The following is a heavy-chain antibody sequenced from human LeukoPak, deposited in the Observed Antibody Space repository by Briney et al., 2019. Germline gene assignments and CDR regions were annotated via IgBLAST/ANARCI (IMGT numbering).Heavy chain of an antibody. V-gene: IGHV4-4*07. CDR2: IYTSGST. D-gene: IGHD3-16*01. CDR1: GGSISSYY. Sequence: KPSETLSLTCTVSGGSISSYYWSWIRQPAGKGLEWIGRIYTSGSTNYNPSLKSRVTMSVDTSKNQFSLKLSSVTAAVTAVYYCAGGKEVDSFATSFDYWGQGTLVTVSS. J-gene: IGHJ4*02. CDR3: AGGKEVDSFATSFDY.